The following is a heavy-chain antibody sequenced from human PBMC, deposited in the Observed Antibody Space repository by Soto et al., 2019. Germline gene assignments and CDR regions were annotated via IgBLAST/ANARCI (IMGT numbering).Heavy chain of an antibody. Sequence: QVQLVQSGAEVKKPGASVKVSCKASGDTFTDYYIHWVRQAPGQGLEWMGTVNPSGGHTTYAQHFLGRMTMTRDTSTSNLYMGVACLASGDPAVYYCARGGHVVVVTAALDYWGQGTLVTVSS. V-gene: IGHV1-46*01. CDR1: GDTFTDYY. CDR2: VNPSGGHT. CDR3: ARGGHVVVVTAALDY. D-gene: IGHD2-21*02. J-gene: IGHJ4*02.